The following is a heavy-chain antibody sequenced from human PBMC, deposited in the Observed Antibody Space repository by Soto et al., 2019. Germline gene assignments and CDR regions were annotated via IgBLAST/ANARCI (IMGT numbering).Heavy chain of an antibody. J-gene: IGHJ4*02. CDR2: ISGSGGST. CDR3: AKDHWVVSRASYSIDC. V-gene: IGHV3-23*01. D-gene: IGHD6-19*01. Sequence: GGSLRLSCAASGFTFSSYAMSWVRQAPGKGLEWVSAISGSGGSTYYADSVKGRFTISRDNSKNTLYLQMNSLRAEDTAVYYCAKDHWVVSRASYSIDCRCQGILVTVSS. CDR1: GFTFSSYA.